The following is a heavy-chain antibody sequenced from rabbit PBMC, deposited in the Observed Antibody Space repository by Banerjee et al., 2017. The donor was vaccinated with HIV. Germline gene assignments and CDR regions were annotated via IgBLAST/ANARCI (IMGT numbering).Heavy chain of an antibody. CDR3: ARDPIEMAGYSLDL. V-gene: IGHV1S40*01. Sequence: QSLEESGGDLVKPGASLTLTCTASGFTISSYVMCWVRQAPGKGLEWIGCIDIGSRGSTWYASWAKGRFTVSKTSSTTVPLQMTSLTAADTATYFCARDPIEMAGYSLDLWGQGTLVTVS. D-gene: IGHD4-1*01. CDR1: GFTISSYV. J-gene: IGHJ4*01. CDR2: IDIGSRGST.